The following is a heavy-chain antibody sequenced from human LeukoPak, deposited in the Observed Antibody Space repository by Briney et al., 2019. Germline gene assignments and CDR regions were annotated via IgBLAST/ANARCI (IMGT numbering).Heavy chain of an antibody. CDR2: ISSSSSYI. J-gene: IGHJ4*02. Sequence: KPGGSLRLSCAASGFTFSSYSMNWVRQAPGKGLEWVSSISSSSSYIYYADSVKGRFTISRDNAKNSLYLQMNSLRAEDTAVYYCARALAVAGTKTGTSIDYWDQGTLVTVSS. V-gene: IGHV3-21*01. CDR1: GFTFSSYS. CDR3: ARALAVAGTKTGTSIDY. D-gene: IGHD6-19*01.